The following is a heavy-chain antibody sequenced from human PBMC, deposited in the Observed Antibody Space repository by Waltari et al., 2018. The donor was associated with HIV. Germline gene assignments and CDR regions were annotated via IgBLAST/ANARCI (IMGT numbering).Heavy chain of an antibody. J-gene: IGHJ4*02. D-gene: IGHD4-17*01. V-gene: IGHV4-61*01. CDR1: GGSVSSGSYY. CDR2: IYYSGST. Sequence: QVQLQESGPGLVKPSETLSLTCTVSGGSVSSGSYYWSWIRQPPGKGLEWIGYIYYSGSTNYNPSLKSRVTISVDTSKNQFSLKLSSVTAADTAVYYCARGPEPFGLRGDFWWYFDYWGQGTLVTVSS. CDR3: ARGPEPFGLRGDFWWYFDY.